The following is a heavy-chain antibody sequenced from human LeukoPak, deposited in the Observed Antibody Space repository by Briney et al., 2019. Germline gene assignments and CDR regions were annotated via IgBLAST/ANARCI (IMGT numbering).Heavy chain of an antibody. Sequence: GSLRLSCAASGFTFSSYAMHWVRQAPGKGLEWVAVISYDGSNKYYADSVKGRFTISRDNSKNTLYLQMNSLRAEDTAVCYCARDLNSGYDDDAFDIWGQGTMVTVSS. CDR2: ISYDGSNK. J-gene: IGHJ3*02. D-gene: IGHD5-12*01. V-gene: IGHV3-30*04. CDR1: GFTFSSYA. CDR3: ARDLNSGYDDDAFDI.